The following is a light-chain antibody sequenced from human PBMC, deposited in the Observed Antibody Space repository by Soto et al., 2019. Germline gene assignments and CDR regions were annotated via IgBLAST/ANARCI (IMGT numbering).Light chain of an antibody. Sequence: EIVLTQSPGTLSLSPGERATLSCRASQSISSSYLGWYQQKPGQAPRLLVYGASSRASDVPDRFSGSGSGADFTLTISSLEPEDFAVYYCQQYTDSRTFGQGTKVDI. CDR3: QQYTDSRT. CDR1: QSISSSY. J-gene: IGKJ1*01. CDR2: GAS. V-gene: IGKV3-20*01.